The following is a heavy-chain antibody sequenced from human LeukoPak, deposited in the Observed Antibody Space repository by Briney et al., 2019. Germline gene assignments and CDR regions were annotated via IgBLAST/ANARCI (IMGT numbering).Heavy chain of an antibody. CDR3: ARVWGGSTFDY. J-gene: IGHJ4*02. CDR2: IKSDGSST. V-gene: IGHV3-74*01. CDR1: GFPFSSYW. Sequence: GGSLRLSRAASGFPFSSYWMHWVRQAPGKGLVWASRIKSDGSSTNYADSVKGRFTISRDNAKNTLYLQMNSLRAEDTAVYYCARVWGGSTFDYWGQGTLVTVSS. D-gene: IGHD3-16*01.